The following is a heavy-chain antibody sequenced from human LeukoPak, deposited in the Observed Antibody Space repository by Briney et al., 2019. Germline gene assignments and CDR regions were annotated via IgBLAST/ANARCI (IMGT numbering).Heavy chain of an antibody. CDR1: GGSISSGGYS. CDR3: ARFCSGGSCSPRRFAY. D-gene: IGHD2-15*01. J-gene: IGHJ4*02. V-gene: IGHV4-30-2*01. CDR2: IYHSGST. Sequence: PSQTLSLTCAVSGGSISSGGYSWSWIRQPPGKGLEWIGYIYHSGSTYYNPSLKSRVTISVDRSKNQFSLKLSSVTAADTAVYYGARFCSGGSCSPRRFAYWGKGTLVTVPS.